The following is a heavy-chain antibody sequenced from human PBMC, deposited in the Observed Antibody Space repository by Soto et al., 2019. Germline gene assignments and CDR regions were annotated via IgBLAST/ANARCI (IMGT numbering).Heavy chain of an antibody. CDR3: ARDLKSSSSGYYYYGMDV. J-gene: IGHJ6*02. CDR1: GGTFSSYA. CDR2: IIPIFGTA. Sequence: QVQLVQSGAEVKKPGSSVKVSCKASGGTFSSYAISWVRQAPGQGLEWVGGIIPIFGTANYAQKFQGRVTITADESTSTAYMELSSLRSEDTAVYYCARDLKSSSSGYYYYGMDVWGQGTTVTVSS. D-gene: IGHD6-6*01. V-gene: IGHV1-69*01.